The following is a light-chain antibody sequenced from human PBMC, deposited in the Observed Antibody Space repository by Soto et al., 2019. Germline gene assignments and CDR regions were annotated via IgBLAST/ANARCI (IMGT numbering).Light chain of an antibody. Sequence: QSVLTQPASVSGSPGQSITISCTGISSDIGNYVSWYQHHPGKAPKLMFYEVNNRPSGVSNRFSGSKSGNTASLTISGLQAEDEADYYCSTYPSTKWVFGGGTKLTVL. J-gene: IGLJ3*02. V-gene: IGLV2-14*01. CDR2: EVN. CDR1: SSDIGNY. CDR3: STYPSTKWV.